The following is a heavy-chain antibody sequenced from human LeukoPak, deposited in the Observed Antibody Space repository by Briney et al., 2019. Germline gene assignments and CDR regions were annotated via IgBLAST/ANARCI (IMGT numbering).Heavy chain of an antibody. CDR3: ARHHSEGLELISVGWFDP. V-gene: IGHV4-39*01. D-gene: IGHD1-7*01. CDR1: GGSISSNSYY. Sequence: SETLSLTCTVSGGSISSNSYYWGWIRQPPGKGLEWIGSIFYSGSTYYNPPLKSRVTISVDTSKSQFSLKLSSVTAADTAVYYCARHHSEGLELISVGWFDPWGQGTLVTVSS. J-gene: IGHJ5*02. CDR2: IFYSGST.